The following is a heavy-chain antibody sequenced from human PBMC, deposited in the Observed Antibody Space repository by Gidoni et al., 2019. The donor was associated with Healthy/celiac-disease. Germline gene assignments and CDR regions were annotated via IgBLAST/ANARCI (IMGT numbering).Heavy chain of an antibody. Sequence: QGQLVESGGGVVEPGRSLKLHCAASGFTVSGYGLHWIRQAPGKGLEWVAVIWYDGSNKYYADSVKGRFTISRDNSKNTLYLQMNSLRAEDTAVYYGAREQRSGHYYYGMDVWGQGTTVTVSS. CDR1: GFTVSGYG. CDR3: AREQRSGHYYYGMDV. D-gene: IGHD6-19*01. J-gene: IGHJ6*02. V-gene: IGHV3-33*01. CDR2: IWYDGSNK.